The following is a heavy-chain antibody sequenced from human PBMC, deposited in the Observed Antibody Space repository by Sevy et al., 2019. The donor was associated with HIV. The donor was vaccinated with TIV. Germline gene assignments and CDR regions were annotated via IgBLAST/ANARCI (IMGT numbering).Heavy chain of an antibody. CDR2: IKQDGSEK. D-gene: IGHD2-15*01. J-gene: IGHJ4*02. CDR3: ARDRGYCSGGSCSIGGIDY. V-gene: IGHV3-7*01. Sequence: GGSLRLSCAAPGFTFSSYWMSWVRQAPGKGLEWVANIKQDGSEKYYVDSVKGRFTISRDNAKNSLYLQMNSLRAEDTAVYYCARDRGYCSGGSCSIGGIDYWGQGTLVTVSS. CDR1: GFTFSSYW.